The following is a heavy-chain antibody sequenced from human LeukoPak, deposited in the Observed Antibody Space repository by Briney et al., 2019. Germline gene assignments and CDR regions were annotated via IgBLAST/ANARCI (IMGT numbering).Heavy chain of an antibody. V-gene: IGHV3-30*02. J-gene: IGHJ4*02. CDR1: GFTFSSYG. CDR3: ARDGLLSITIFGVVIVGYFDY. D-gene: IGHD3-3*01. Sequence: GGSLRLSCAASGFTFSSYGMHWVRQAPGKGLEWVAFIRYDGSNKYYADSVKGRFTISRDNSKNTLYLQMNSLRAEDMAVYYCARDGLLSITIFGVVIVGYFDYWGQGTLVTVSS. CDR2: IRYDGSNK.